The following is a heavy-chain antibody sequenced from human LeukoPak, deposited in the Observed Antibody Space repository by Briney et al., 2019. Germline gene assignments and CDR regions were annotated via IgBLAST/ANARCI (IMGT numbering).Heavy chain of an antibody. Sequence: GGSLRLSCAASGFTFSSNAMGWVRQAPGKGLEWVSAITASAASTYYADSVEGRFTISRDNSKNTLYLQMNSLRAEDTAIYYCAKDRRGPAAGTWYFESWGQGNLVTVSS. J-gene: IGHJ4*02. D-gene: IGHD6-13*01. CDR1: GFTFSSNA. CDR2: ITASAAST. V-gene: IGHV3-23*01. CDR3: AKDRRGPAAGTWYFES.